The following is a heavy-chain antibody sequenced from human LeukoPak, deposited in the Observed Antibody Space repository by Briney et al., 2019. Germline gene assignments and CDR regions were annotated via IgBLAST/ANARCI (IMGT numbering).Heavy chain of an antibody. J-gene: IGHJ4*02. Sequence: GGSLRLSCAASGFTLSSYAMSWVRQAPGKGLEWVSVISDSGGSTYYADSVKGRFTISRDNSKNTLYLQMNSLRAEDTAVYYCAKGGSLTTVTHFDYWGQGTLVTVSS. CDR1: GFTLSSYA. V-gene: IGHV3-23*01. CDR2: ISDSGGST. CDR3: AKGGSLTTVTHFDY. D-gene: IGHD4-17*01.